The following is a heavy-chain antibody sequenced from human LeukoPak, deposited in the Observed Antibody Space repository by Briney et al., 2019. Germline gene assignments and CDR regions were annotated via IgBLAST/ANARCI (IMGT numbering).Heavy chain of an antibody. V-gene: IGHV1-46*01. J-gene: IGHJ4*02. D-gene: IGHD5-18*01. CDR1: GYSFTSYY. Sequence: ASVKVSCKAFGYSFTSYYMHWVRQSPGQRLECMGIINPSGGTTSYAQRFQDRVTMTRDTSTSTVYMELSRRRSEDTAVYFCARVRGYSLFDYRGQGILVTVSS. CDR2: INPSGGTT. CDR3: ARVRGYSLFDY.